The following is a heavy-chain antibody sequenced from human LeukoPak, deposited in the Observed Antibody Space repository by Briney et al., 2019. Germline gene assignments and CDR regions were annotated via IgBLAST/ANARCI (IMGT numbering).Heavy chain of an antibody. CDR1: GYSFTSYW. Sequence: GASLQISCKASGYSFTSYWIGWVRRMPGPRLEWMGIIYPGDSDTRYSPPFQGQGTILVDKSISTAYLQWSNLKASDTAMYYCARRGDYGDYWFDPWGQGTLVTVSS. J-gene: IGHJ5*02. D-gene: IGHD4-17*01. CDR3: ARRGDYGDYWFDP. CDR2: IYPGDSDT. V-gene: IGHV5-51*01.